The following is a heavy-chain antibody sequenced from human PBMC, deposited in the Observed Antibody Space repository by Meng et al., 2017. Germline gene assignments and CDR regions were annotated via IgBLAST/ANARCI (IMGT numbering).Heavy chain of an antibody. J-gene: IGHJ5*02. CDR3: ARAGDIVVVVAPDNWFDP. D-gene: IGHD2-15*01. Sequence: SCTVSGGSISSGSYYWSWIRQPAGKGLEWIGRIYTSGSTNYNPSLKSRVTISVDTSKNQFSLKLSSVTAADTAVYYCARAGDIVVVVAPDNWFDPWGQGTLVTVSS. V-gene: IGHV4-61*02. CDR2: IYTSGST. CDR1: GGSISSGSYY.